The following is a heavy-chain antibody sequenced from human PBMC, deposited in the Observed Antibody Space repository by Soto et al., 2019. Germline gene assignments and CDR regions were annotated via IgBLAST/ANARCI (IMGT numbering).Heavy chain of an antibody. Sequence: PSETLSLTCTVSGGSIGSGGYYWSWIRQHPGKGLEWIGYIYYSGSTYYNPSLKSRVTISVDTSKNQFSLKLSSVTAADTAVYYCARAEGGSYPVGYWGQGTLVTVSS. D-gene: IGHD1-26*01. CDR2: IYYSGST. CDR3: ARAEGGSYPVGY. V-gene: IGHV4-31*03. J-gene: IGHJ4*02. CDR1: GGSIGSGGYY.